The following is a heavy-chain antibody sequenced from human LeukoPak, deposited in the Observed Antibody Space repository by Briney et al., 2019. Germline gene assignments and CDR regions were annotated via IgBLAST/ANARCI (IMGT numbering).Heavy chain of an antibody. CDR3: ARETRGTKYYYDSRAYAFDI. D-gene: IGHD3-22*01. V-gene: IGHV4-59*01. CDR2: IYYSGST. J-gene: IGHJ3*02. CDR1: GGSISSYY. Sequence: KPSETLSLTCTVSGGSISSYYWSWIRQPPGKGLEWIGYIYYSGSTNYNPSLKSRVTISVDTSKNQFSLKLSSVTAADTAVYYCARETRGTKYYYDSRAYAFDIWGQGTMVTVSS.